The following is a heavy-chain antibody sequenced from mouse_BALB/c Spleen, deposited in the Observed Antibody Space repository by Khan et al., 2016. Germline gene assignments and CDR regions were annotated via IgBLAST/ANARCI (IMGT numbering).Heavy chain of an antibody. CDR2: IWAGGST. Sequence: VELVESGPGLVAPSQSLSITCTVSGFSLTNSGVHWVRQPPRKGLDWLGVIWAGGSTDYNSALMSRLSITRDTTQNQVFFKMNSLQTDDTAMYYCARDDQDFDAWFASWGQGTLVTVSA. CDR1: GFSLTNSG. V-gene: IGHV2-9*02. J-gene: IGHJ3*01. CDR3: ARDDQDFDAWFAS.